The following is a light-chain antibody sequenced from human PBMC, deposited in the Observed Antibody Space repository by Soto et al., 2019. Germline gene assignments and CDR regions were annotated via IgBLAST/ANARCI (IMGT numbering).Light chain of an antibody. Sequence: IQLTQSPSSLSASVGDRVTISCRASQGIANFLAWYQQKPGKAPKLLFYGASTLQSGVPSRFSGSASGTDFTLTISSLQPEDFATYYCQQLNSFPIPFGTGTKVDIK. CDR2: GAS. J-gene: IGKJ3*01. V-gene: IGKV1-9*01. CDR1: QGIANF. CDR3: QQLNSFPIP.